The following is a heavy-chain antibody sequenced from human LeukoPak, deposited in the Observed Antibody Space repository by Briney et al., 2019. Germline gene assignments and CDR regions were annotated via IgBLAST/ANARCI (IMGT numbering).Heavy chain of an antibody. CDR3: ARVAGIDYYDSSGYPDY. CDR2: INPKSGGT. J-gene: IGHJ4*02. Sequence: ASVKVSCKASGYTFTGYFIHWVRQAPGQGLEWMGWINPKSGGTNYAQKFQGRVTMTRDTSISTAYMELSRLTSDDTAVYYCARVAGIDYYDSSGYPDYWGQGTPVTVSS. V-gene: IGHV1-2*02. D-gene: IGHD3-22*01. CDR1: GYTFTGYF.